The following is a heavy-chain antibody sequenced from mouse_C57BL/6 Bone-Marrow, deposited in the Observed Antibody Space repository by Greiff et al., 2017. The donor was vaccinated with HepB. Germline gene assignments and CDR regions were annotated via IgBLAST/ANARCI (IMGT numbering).Heavy chain of an antibody. V-gene: IGHV1-9*01. CDR3: ARLPQYYGSSYLFAY. D-gene: IGHD1-1*01. CDR2: ILPGSGST. J-gene: IGHJ3*01. Sequence: QVQLQQSGAELMKPGASVKLSCKATGYTFTGYWIVWVKQRPGHGLEWIGEILPGSGSTNYNEKFKGKATFTADTSSNTAYMQLSSLTTEDSAIYYCARLPQYYGSSYLFAYWGQGTLVTVSA. CDR1: GYTFTGYW.